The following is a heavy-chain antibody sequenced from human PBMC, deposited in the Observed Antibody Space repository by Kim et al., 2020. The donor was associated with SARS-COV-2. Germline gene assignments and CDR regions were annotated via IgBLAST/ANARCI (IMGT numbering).Heavy chain of an antibody. CDR3: ASMRGYCRGGSCYSGEGSLDY. CDR1: GYTFTNYA. D-gene: IGHD2-15*01. Sequence: ASVNVSCKASGYTFTNYAMNWVRQAPGQGLEWMGWINTNTGNPTYAQGFTGRFVFSLDTSVSTAYLQISSLKAEDTAVYYCASMRGYCRGGSCYSGEGSLDYWGQGTLVTVSS. V-gene: IGHV7-4-1*02. CDR2: INTNTGNP. J-gene: IGHJ4*02.